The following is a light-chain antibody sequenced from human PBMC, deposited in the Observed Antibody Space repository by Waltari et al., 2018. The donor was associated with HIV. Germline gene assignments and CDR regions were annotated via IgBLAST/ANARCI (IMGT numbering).Light chain of an antibody. CDR1: TSNIGVNT. CDR2: TKY. V-gene: IGLV1-44*01. Sequence: QSVLTQPPSASGTPGQTVSITCSGRTSNIGVNTVNWFQHFPGRAPNILVYTKYQRPSGVPERFSVSKSGTSASLAITGLQSEDEADYYGAVWDDGRNGWAFVGGTKLTVL. J-gene: IGLJ3*02. CDR3: AVWDDGRNGWA.